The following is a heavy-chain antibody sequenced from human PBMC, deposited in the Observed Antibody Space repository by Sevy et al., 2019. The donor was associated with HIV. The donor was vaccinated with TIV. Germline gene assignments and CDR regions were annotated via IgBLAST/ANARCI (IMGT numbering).Heavy chain of an antibody. CDR1: GGSISSSSYY. CDR2: IYYSGST. D-gene: IGHD3-22*01. J-gene: IGHJ3*02. Sequence: SETLSLTCTVSGGSISSSSYYWGWIRQPPGKGLEWIGSIYYSGSTYYNPSLKSRVTISVDTSKNQFSLKLSSGTAADTAVYYCARHRIEHYYDSSGYSPGAFDIWGQGTMVTVSS. CDR3: ARHRIEHYYDSSGYSPGAFDI. V-gene: IGHV4-39*01.